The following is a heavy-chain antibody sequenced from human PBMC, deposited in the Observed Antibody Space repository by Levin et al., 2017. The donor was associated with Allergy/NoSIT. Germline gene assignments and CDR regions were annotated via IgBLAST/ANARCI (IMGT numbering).Heavy chain of an antibody. CDR2: IINSGVGT. CDR3: AKDAIRGSTQPYYFDY. V-gene: IGHV3-23*01. CDR1: GFTFNNYA. Sequence: SCAASGFTFNNYAMSWVRQAPGKGLEWVSAIINSGVGTYYADSVKGRFTISRDNSKNTMYLQMNSLRAEDTAVYFCAKDAIRGSTQPYYFDYWGKGTLVTASS. J-gene: IGHJ4*02. D-gene: IGHD2-2*01.